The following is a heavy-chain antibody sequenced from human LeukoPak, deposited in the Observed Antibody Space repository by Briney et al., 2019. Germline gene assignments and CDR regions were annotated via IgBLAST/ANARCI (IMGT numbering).Heavy chain of an antibody. Sequence: SETLSLTCAVSGGSISSGGYSWSWIRRPPGKGLEWIGYIYHSGSTYYNPSLKSRVTISVDRSKNQFSLKLSSVTAADTAVYYCARTRITMVRGVYRFDPWGQGTLVTVSS. CDR3: ARTRITMVRGVYRFDP. D-gene: IGHD3-10*01. V-gene: IGHV4-30-2*01. CDR2: IYHSGST. CDR1: GGSISSGGYS. J-gene: IGHJ5*02.